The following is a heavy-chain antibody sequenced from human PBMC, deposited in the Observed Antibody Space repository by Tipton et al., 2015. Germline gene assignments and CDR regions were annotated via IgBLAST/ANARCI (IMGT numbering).Heavy chain of an antibody. V-gene: IGHV3-23*01. CDR2: ISGSGGST. CDR3: AKDKASGNMGVFDI. Sequence: SLRLSCAASGFTFSSYAMTWVRQAPGKGLEWVSGISGSGGSTYYADSVRGRFAISRDNFKNTLALQMNSLRAEDTAVYFCAKDKASGNMGVFDIWGQGTMVTVSS. J-gene: IGHJ3*02. CDR1: GFTFSSYA. D-gene: IGHD2-8*01.